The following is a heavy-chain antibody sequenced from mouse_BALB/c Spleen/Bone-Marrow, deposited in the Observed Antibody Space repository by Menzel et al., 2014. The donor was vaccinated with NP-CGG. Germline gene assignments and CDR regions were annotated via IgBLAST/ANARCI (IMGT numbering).Heavy chain of an antibody. CDR2: IHPSDSET. CDR1: GYSFTSYW. V-gene: IGHV1-74*01. D-gene: IGHD2-10*02. CDR3: AYGNSVYYSDY. J-gene: IGHJ2*01. Sequence: VKLMESGAELVRPGASVKLSCKASGYSFTSYWLNWVKQRPGQGLEWIGMIHPSDSETRLNQKFKDKATLTVDKSSSTAYMQLSSPTSEDSAVYYCAYGNSVYYSDYWGQGTTLTVSS.